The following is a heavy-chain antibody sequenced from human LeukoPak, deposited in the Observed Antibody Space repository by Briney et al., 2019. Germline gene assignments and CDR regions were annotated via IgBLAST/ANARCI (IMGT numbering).Heavy chain of an antibody. Sequence: GGSLRLSCVASGFSFSVYYMSWIRQAPGKGLEWVSYIGSTIYYADSVKGRFTISRDNAKNSLYLQMNSLRAEDTAVYYCARDRGIVGTTGYYYMDVWGKGTTVTVSS. CDR3: ARDRGIVGTTGYYYMDV. CDR1: GFSFSVYY. J-gene: IGHJ6*03. CDR2: IGSTI. D-gene: IGHD1-26*01. V-gene: IGHV3-11*04.